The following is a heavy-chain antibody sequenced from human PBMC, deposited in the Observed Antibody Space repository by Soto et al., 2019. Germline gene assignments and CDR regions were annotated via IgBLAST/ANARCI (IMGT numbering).Heavy chain of an antibody. Sequence: PSETLSLTCTVSGGSIIPYYWSWIRQPPGKGLEWIGYISYSGSTNYNPSLKSRVTISVDTSKNQFSLKLNSVTAADTAVYYCARGGEQLGIFDAWGQGTLVTVSS. CDR1: GGSIIPYY. CDR2: ISYSGST. D-gene: IGHD6-13*01. CDR3: ARGGEQLGIFDA. V-gene: IGHV4-59*01. J-gene: IGHJ4*02.